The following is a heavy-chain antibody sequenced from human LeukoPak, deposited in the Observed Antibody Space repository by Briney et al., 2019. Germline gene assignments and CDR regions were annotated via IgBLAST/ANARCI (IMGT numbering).Heavy chain of an antibody. CDR1: GFTFGDYA. V-gene: IGHV3-49*03. CDR3: TRAKPRDWGYQLPPNWFDP. D-gene: IGHD2-2*01. Sequence: GGSLRLSCTASGFTFGDYAMSWFRQAPGKGLEWVGFIRSKAYGGTTEYAAFVKGRFTISRDDSKSIAYLQMNSLKTEDTAVYYCTRAKPRDWGYQLPPNWFDPWGQGTLVTVSS. J-gene: IGHJ5*02. CDR2: IRSKAYGGTT.